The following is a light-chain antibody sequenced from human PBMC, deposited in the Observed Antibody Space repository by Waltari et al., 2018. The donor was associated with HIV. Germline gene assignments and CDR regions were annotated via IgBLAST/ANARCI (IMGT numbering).Light chain of an antibody. CDR2: WAS. J-gene: IGKJ1*01. V-gene: IGKV4-1*01. CDR1: QSVLHISNNKNY. CDR3: QQYYNNPWT. Sequence: DFVVTQSPDSLAVYLGERASFNCSPSQSVLHISNNKNYLAWYQQRPGQPPTLLIYWASIRESGVPDRFSGSGYGTDFTLTISSLQAEDVAVYYCQQYYNNPWTFGQGTKVEIK.